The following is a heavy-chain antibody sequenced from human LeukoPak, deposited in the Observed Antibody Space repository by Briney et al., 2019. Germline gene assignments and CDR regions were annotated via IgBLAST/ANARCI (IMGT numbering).Heavy chain of an antibody. Sequence: ASLKVSCKASGYTFTSYEINWVRQATGQGLEWMGWMNPNSGNTGYAQKFQSRVTTTRNTSISTAYMELSSLRSADTAVYYCARGKAYYDILTGYSAYYFDYWGQGTLVTVSS. CDR3: ARGKAYYDILTGYSAYYFDY. CDR1: GYTFTSYE. V-gene: IGHV1-8*01. CDR2: MNPNSGNT. D-gene: IGHD3-9*01. J-gene: IGHJ4*02.